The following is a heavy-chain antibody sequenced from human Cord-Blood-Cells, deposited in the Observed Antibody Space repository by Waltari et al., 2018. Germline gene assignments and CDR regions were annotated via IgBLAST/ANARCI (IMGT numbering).Heavy chain of an antibody. J-gene: IGHJ4*02. CDR2: INHSGST. CDR1: GGSFSGYY. V-gene: IGHV4-34*01. Sequence: QVQLQQWGAGLLKPSETLSLTCAVYGGSFSGYYWSWIRQPPGKGLEWIGEINHSGSTNYNPSRKSRVTISVDTSKNQFSLKLSSVTAADTAVYYCARSPGSWYYFDYWGQGTLVTVSS. CDR3: ARSPGSWYYFDY. D-gene: IGHD6-13*01.